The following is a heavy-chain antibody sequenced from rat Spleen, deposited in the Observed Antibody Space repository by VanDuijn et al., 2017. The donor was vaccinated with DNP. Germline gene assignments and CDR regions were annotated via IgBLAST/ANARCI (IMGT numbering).Heavy chain of an antibody. V-gene: IGHV5-17*01. CDR3: ARGGGLDY. J-gene: IGHJ2*01. CDR2: ISYDGSRT. CDR1: GFTFSDYA. Sequence: EVQLVESGGGLVQPGRSLKLSCAASGFTFSDYAMAWVRQAPKKGLEWVATISYDGSRTYYRDSVKGRFTISRDNAKSTLYLQMDSLRSEDTATYYCARGGGLDYWGQGVMVTVSS.